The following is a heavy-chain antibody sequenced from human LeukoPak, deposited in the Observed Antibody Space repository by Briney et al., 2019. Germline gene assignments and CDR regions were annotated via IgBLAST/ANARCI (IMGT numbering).Heavy chain of an antibody. CDR3: AKWSNVLLWFGELYY. Sequence: PGGSLRLSCAASGFIFSSYWMSWVRQTTGKGLEWVAIILQDGSEKHYVASVKGRFTISRDNSKNTLYLQMNSLRAEDTAVYYCAKWSNVLLWFGELYYWGQGTLVTVSS. CDR2: ILQDGSEK. CDR1: GFIFSSYW. J-gene: IGHJ4*02. V-gene: IGHV3-7*03. D-gene: IGHD3-10*01.